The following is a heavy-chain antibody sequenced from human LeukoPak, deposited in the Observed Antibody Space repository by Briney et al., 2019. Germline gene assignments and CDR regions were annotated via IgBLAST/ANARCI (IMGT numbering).Heavy chain of an antibody. J-gene: IGHJ4*02. V-gene: IGHV4-39*01. CDR3: ARGLAVAGTGGDYFDY. Sequence: SETLSLTCTVSGGSISSSSYYWGWIRQPPGKGLEWIGSSYYSGSTYYNPSLKSRVTISVDTSKNQFSLKLSSVTAADTAVYYCARGLAVAGTGGDYFDYWGQGTLVTVSS. CDR1: GGSISSSSYY. CDR2: SYYSGST. D-gene: IGHD6-19*01.